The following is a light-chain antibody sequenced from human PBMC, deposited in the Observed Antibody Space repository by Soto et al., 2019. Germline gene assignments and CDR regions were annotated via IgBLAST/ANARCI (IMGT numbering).Light chain of an antibody. CDR1: QSIRSN. CDR3: QQYNSWPLT. CDR2: GAS. V-gene: IGKV3D-15*01. J-gene: IGKJ4*01. Sequence: EIVMTQSPATLSVSPGERVTLSCRASQSIRSNLAWYQQQPGQTPRLLIYGASTMATAIPARFSGSGSGTEFTLTVSSLQSEDFAVYYCQQYNSWPLTFSGGTKVEIK.